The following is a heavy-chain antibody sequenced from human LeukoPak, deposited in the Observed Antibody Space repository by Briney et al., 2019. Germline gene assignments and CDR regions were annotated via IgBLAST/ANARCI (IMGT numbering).Heavy chain of an antibody. CDR2: FSGGDGQT. CDR1: GFTFSNFG. D-gene: IGHD1-1*01. V-gene: IGHV3-23*01. J-gene: IGHJ4*02. Sequence: GGSLRLSCAASGFTFSNFGMNWVRQTPGKGLEWVSTFSGGDGQTFYADSVKGRFTISRDSSRNTVSLQMNSLTVEDTAVYYCARGIYWSLDSWGQGTLVTVSS. CDR3: ARGIYWSLDS.